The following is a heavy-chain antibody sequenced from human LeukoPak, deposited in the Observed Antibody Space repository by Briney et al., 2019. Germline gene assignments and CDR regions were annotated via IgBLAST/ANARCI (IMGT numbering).Heavy chain of an antibody. Sequence: SETLSLTCAVYGGSFSGYYWSWIRQPPGKGLEWIGEINHSGSTNYNPSLKSRVSISVDTSKNQFSLKLSSVTAADTAVCYCAGGSYDSSGYYFFDYWGQGTLVTVSS. CDR2: INHSGST. CDR3: AGGSYDSSGYYFFDY. J-gene: IGHJ4*02. CDR1: GGSFSGYY. V-gene: IGHV4-34*01. D-gene: IGHD3-22*01.